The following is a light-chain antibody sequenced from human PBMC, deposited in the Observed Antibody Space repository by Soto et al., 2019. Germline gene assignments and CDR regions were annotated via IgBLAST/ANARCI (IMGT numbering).Light chain of an antibody. V-gene: IGLV2-14*01. J-gene: IGLJ2*01. CDR3: SSYTSSSTLV. CDR1: SSDVGGYNY. CDR2: DVS. Sequence: QSALTQPASVSGSPGQSITISCTGTSSDVGGYNYVSWYQQHPGKAPKLMIYDVSNRPSGVSNRFSGSKSGNTASLTISGLQAEDEADYYCSSYTSSSTLVVGRGTKVTVL.